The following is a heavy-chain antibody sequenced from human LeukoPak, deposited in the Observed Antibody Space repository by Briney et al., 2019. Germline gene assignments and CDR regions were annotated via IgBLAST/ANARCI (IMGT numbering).Heavy chain of an antibody. D-gene: IGHD3-22*01. V-gene: IGHV4-4*07. CDR2: IYTSGST. Sequence: SETLSLTCTVSGGSISSYYWSWIRQPAGKGLEWIGRIYTSGSTNQNPSLKSRVTMSVDTSKNQFSLELSSVTAADTAVYYCARDRPHYDSSGYTYWYFDLWGRGTLVTVSS. CDR3: ARDRPHYDSSGYTYWYFDL. CDR1: GGSISSYY. J-gene: IGHJ2*01.